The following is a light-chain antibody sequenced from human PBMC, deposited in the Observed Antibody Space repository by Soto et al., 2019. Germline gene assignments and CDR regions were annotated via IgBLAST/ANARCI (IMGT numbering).Light chain of an antibody. V-gene: IGKV3-20*01. CDR2: GAS. J-gene: IGKJ1*01. CDR3: QQYGGSVQT. CDR1: QSVGSNY. Sequence: EMVLTQFPGTLSLSPGARATLSCRASQSVGSNYLAWYQQRPGQPPNLLLFGASHRAPDIPDRFSGSGSGTDFTLTISRLEPEDFAVYYCQQYGGSVQTFGQGTKVDIK.